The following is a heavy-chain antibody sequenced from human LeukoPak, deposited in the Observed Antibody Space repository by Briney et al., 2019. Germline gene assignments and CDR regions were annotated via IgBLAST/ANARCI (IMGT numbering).Heavy chain of an antibody. D-gene: IGHD5-12*01. Sequence: GASVKVSCKASGGTFSSYAISWVRQAPGQGLEWMGGIIPIFGTANYAQKFQGRVTITTDESTSTAYMELSSLRSEDTAVYYCARDGGYSNWFDPWGQGTLVTVSS. V-gene: IGHV1-69*05. CDR1: GGTFSSYA. J-gene: IGHJ5*02. CDR2: IIPIFGTA. CDR3: ARDGGYSNWFDP.